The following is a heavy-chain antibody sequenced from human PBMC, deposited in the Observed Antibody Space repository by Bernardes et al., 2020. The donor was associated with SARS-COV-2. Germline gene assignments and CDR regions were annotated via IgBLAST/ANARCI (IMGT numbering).Heavy chain of an antibody. CDR3: ARDQSSGFYKWFDP. CDR2: IHYSGST. Sequence: SETLSLTCTVSGGSISSYYWSWIRQPPGKGLEWIGYIHYSGSTNYNPSLKSRVTISVDTSKSQFSLRLKSVTAADTAVYYCARDQSSGFYKWFDPWGQGTLVTVSS. J-gene: IGHJ5*02. D-gene: IGHD5-18*01. CDR1: GGSISSYY. V-gene: IGHV4-59*01.